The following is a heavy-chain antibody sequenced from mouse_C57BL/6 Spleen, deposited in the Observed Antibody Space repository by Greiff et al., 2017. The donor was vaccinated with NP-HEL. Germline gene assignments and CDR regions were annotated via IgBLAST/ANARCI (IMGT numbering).Heavy chain of an antibody. CDR2: IDPEDGET. J-gene: IGHJ4*01. CDR3: ARLMGRAMDY. D-gene: IGHD2-3*01. V-gene: IGHV14-2*01. Sequence: VQLQQPGAELVKPGASVKLSCIASGFNIKDYYMHWVKQRTEQGLEWIGRIDPEDGETKYATKFQGKATITADTSSNTAYLQLSSLTSEDTAVYYCARLMGRAMDYWGQGTSVTVYS. CDR1: GFNIKDYY.